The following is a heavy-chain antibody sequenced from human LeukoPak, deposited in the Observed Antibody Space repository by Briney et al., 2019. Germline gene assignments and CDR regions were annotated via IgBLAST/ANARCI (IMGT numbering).Heavy chain of an antibody. CDR3: ARGGSRTPDAFDI. V-gene: IGHV4-59*01. J-gene: IGHJ3*02. CDR1: DDSITIYY. Sequence: PSETLSLTCTVSDDSITIYYWSWIRQPPGKGLEWIGYIYYSGSTNYNPSLKSRVTISVDTSKSQFSLKLSSVTAADTAVYYCARGGSRTPDAFDIWGQGTMVTVSS. CDR2: IYYSGST. D-gene: IGHD2-2*01.